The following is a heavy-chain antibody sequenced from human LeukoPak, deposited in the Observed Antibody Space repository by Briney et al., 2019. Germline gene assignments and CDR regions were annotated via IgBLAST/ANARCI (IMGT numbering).Heavy chain of an antibody. V-gene: IGHV4-39*01. CDR2: IYYSGST. J-gene: IGHJ4*02. D-gene: IGHD6-13*01. CDR3: ASRPLAAGGGYFDY. CDR1: GGSISSSSYY. Sequence: PSQTLSLTCTVSGGSISSSSYYWGWIRQPPGKGLEWIGSIYYSGSTYYNPSLKSRISISVDTSKNQFSVKMSSVTAADTAVYYCASRPLAAGGGYFDYWGQGTLVTVSS.